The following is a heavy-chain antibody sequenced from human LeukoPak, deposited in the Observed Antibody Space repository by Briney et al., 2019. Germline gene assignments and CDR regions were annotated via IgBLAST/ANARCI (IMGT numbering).Heavy chain of an antibody. CDR3: AKGGGSPLDDVFDV. Sequence: GGSLRLSCAASGFNFGTYAMTWVRQAPGMGLEWVSTILNNGVSTYHADSVKGRFTISRDNSRNTLHLQMDSLRAEDTAIYYCAKGGGSPLDDVFDVWGKGTRVTVSS. CDR1: GFNFGTYA. V-gene: IGHV3-23*01. J-gene: IGHJ3*01. CDR2: ILNNGVST.